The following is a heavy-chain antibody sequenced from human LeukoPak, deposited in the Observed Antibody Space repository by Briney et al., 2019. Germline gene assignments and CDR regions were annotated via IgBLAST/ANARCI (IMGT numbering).Heavy chain of an antibody. CDR1: GGSFSGYY. J-gene: IGHJ5*02. Sequence: SETLSLTCAVYGGSFSGYYWSWIRQPPGKGLEWIGEINHSGSTNYNPSLKSRVTISVDTSKNQFSLKLSSVTAADTAVYYCARDSNWFDPWGQGTLVTVSS. V-gene: IGHV4-34*01. CDR2: INHSGST. CDR3: ARDSNWFDP.